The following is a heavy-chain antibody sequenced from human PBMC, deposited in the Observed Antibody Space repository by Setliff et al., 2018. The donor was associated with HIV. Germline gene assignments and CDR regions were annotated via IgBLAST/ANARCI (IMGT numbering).Heavy chain of an antibody. CDR2: IYPGDSDT. CDR1: AYSFTSYW. D-gene: IGHD1-26*01. V-gene: IGHV5-51*01. J-gene: IGHJ3*02. CDR3: ARFPPMLSGSYVRGAFDI. Sequence: GESLKISCKGSAYSFTSYWIGWVRQMPGKGLEWKGIIYPGDSDTRYSPSFQGQVTISADKSIITAYLQWSSLKASDTAMYYCARFPPMLSGSYVRGAFDIWGQGTMVTVSS.